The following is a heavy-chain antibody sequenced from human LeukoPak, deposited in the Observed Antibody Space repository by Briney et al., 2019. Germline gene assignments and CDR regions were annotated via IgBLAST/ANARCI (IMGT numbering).Heavy chain of an antibody. Sequence: KAGGSLRLSCAASGFTFSDYYMSWIRQAPGKGLEWVSYISSSGSTIYYADSVKGRFTISRDNAKNSLYLQMNSLRAEDTALYYCAKSGYYGSGSYYPVDYWGQGTLVTVSS. CDR1: GFTFSDYY. CDR3: AKSGYYGSGSYYPVDY. D-gene: IGHD3-10*01. CDR2: ISSSGSTI. J-gene: IGHJ4*02. V-gene: IGHV3-11*01.